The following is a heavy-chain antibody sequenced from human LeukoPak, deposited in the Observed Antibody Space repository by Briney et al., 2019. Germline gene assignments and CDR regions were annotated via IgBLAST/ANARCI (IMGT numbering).Heavy chain of an antibody. CDR1: GGTFSSYD. J-gene: IGHJ5*02. D-gene: IGHD3-10*01. CDR2: MNPNSGNT. CDR3: ARDLYYYGSGSYSWFDP. Sequence: ASVKVSCKASGGTFSSYDINWVRQATGQGLEWMGWMNPNSGNTGYAQKFQGRVTMTRNTSISTAYMELSSLRSEDTAVYYCARDLYYYGSGSYSWFDPWGQGTLVTVSS. V-gene: IGHV1-8*02.